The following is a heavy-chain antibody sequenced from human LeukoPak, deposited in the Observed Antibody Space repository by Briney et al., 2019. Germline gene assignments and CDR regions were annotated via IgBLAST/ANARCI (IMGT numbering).Heavy chain of an antibody. D-gene: IGHD1-26*01. Sequence: PGGSLRLSCAASGFTFSSYSMKWVRQAPGKGVGWVSSISSSSSYIYYADSVKGRFTISRDNAKNSLYLQMNSLRAEDTAVYYCARETRELTLDYWGQGTLVTVSS. J-gene: IGHJ4*02. CDR3: ARETRELTLDY. V-gene: IGHV3-21*01. CDR1: GFTFSSYS. CDR2: ISSSSSYI.